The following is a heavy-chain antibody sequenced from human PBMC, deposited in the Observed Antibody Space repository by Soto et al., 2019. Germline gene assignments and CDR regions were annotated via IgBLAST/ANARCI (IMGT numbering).Heavy chain of an antibody. CDR1: GGTFSSYA. D-gene: IGHD2-2*01. CDR3: ARAPGYCISTSCSTPYYYYGMDV. J-gene: IGHJ6*02. Sequence: SVKVSCKASGGTFSSYAISWVRQAPGQGLEWMGGIIPIFGTANYAQKFQGRVTITADESTSTAYMELSSLRSEDTAVYYCARAPGYCISTSCSTPYYYYGMDVWGQGTTVTVSS. CDR2: IIPIFGTA. V-gene: IGHV1-69*13.